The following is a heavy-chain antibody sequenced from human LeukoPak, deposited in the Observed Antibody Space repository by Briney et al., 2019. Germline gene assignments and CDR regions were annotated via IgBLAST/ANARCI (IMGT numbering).Heavy chain of an antibody. CDR3: AKGRTTNSIYYYYMDV. J-gene: IGHJ6*03. CDR1: GFTFSSYA. D-gene: IGHD4-17*01. CDR2: ISGSGGST. Sequence: GGSLRLSCAASGFTFSSYAMSWVRQAPGKGLEWVSAISGSGGSTYYADSVKGRFTISRDNSKNTLYLQMNSLRAEDTAVYYCAKGRTTNSIYYYYMDVWGKGTTVTVSS. V-gene: IGHV3-23*01.